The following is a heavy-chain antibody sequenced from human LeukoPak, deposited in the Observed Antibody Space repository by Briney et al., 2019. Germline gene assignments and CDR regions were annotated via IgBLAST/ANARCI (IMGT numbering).Heavy chain of an antibody. CDR1: GXTFSSYA. CDR2: ISSDGRDK. V-gene: IGHV3-30*18. D-gene: IGHD6-25*01. J-gene: IGHJ4*02. CDR3: AKDLRRIAAYYFDY. Sequence: GGSLRLSCAASGXTFSSYAIHWVRQAPGKGLEWVAVISSDGRDKHHADSVKGRFTISRDNSKNTLFLQTNSLRPEDTAVYYCAKDLRRIAAYYFDYWGQGTLVTVSS.